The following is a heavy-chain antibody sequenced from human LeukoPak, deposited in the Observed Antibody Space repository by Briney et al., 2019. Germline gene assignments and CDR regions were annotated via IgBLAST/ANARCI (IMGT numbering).Heavy chain of an antibody. J-gene: IGHJ4*02. V-gene: IGHV4-39*07. CDR2: IYYSGST. Sequence: SETLSLTCTVSGGSISSYYWSWIRQPPGKGLEWIGSIYYSGSTYYNPSLKSRVTISADESKNQFSLKLNSVTAADTAVYYCTRNAAYCLDFWGQGTPVTVFS. CDR3: TRNAAYCLDF. D-gene: IGHD2-21*01. CDR1: GGSISSYY.